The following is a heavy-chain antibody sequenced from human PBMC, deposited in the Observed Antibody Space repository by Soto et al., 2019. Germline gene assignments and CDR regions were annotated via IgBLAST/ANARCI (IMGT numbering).Heavy chain of an antibody. D-gene: IGHD3-10*01. CDR3: ARKGGVIITSAYFDY. V-gene: IGHV4-34*01. CDR1: GGSFSGYY. CDR2: INHSGST. Sequence: QVQLQQWGAGLLKPSETLSLTCAVYGGSFSGYYWSWIRQPPGKGLESIGEINHSGSTNYNPSLKSRVTISVDTSKNQFSLKLSSVTAADTAVYYCARKGGVIITSAYFDYWGQGTLVTVSS. J-gene: IGHJ4*02.